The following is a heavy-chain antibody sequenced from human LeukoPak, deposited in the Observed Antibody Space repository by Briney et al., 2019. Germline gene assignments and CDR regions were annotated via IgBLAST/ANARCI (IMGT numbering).Heavy chain of an antibody. Sequence: SETLSLTCTVSGGSISSSSYYCGWIRQPPGQGLEWIGSIYYSGSTYYNPSLKSRVTISVDTSKNQFSLKLSSVTAADTAVYYCARARGDTAIVYWGQGTLVTVSS. CDR2: IYYSGST. CDR3: ARARGDTAIVY. D-gene: IGHD5-18*01. CDR1: GGSISSSSYY. J-gene: IGHJ4*02. V-gene: IGHV4-39*07.